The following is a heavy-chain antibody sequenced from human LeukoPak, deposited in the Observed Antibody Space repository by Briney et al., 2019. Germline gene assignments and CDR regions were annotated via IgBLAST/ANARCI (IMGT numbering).Heavy chain of an antibody. CDR2: ISGSGGST. J-gene: IGHJ6*03. Sequence: PGGSLRLSCAASGFTFSSYGMSWVRQAPGKGLEWVSAISGSGGSTYYADSVKGRFTISRDNSKNTLYLQMNSLRAEDTAVYYCAKKGHSYGYVTYYYYMDVWGKGTTVTVSS. CDR3: AKKGHSYGYVTYYYYMDV. V-gene: IGHV3-23*01. D-gene: IGHD5-18*01. CDR1: GFTFSSYG.